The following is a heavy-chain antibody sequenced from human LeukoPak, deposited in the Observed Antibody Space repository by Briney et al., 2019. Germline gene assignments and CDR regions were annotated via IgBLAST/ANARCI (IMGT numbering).Heavy chain of an antibody. J-gene: IGHJ4*02. CDR1: GFSFSGYS. CDR3: AKRLNL. Sequence: GGSLRLSCAASGFSFSGYSMNWVRQAPGKGLEWVSSISGPSTYIYYADSLKGRFTISRDNAKNSLYLQMNSLTAEDTAVYYCAKRLNLWGQGTLVTVSS. CDR2: ISGPSTYI. V-gene: IGHV3-21*01.